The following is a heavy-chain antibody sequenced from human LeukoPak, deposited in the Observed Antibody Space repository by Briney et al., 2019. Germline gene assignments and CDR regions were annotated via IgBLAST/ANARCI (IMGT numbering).Heavy chain of an antibody. CDR2: INPNSGGT. J-gene: IGHJ4*02. V-gene: IGHV1-2*02. Sequence: ASVKVSCKASGYTFTGYYMHWVRQARGQGLEWMGWINPNSGGTNYAQKFQGRVTMTRDTSISTAYMELSRLRSDDTAVYYCARDDPDDYGDIGDDYWGQGTLVTVSS. CDR3: ARDDPDDYGDIGDDY. D-gene: IGHD4-17*01. CDR1: GYTFTGYY.